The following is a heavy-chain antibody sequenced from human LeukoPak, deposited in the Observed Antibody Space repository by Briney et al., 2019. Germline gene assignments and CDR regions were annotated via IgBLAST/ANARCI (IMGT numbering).Heavy chain of an antibody. Sequence: ASVKVFCKASGYTFTNYDFNWVRQAPGQGLEWMGWISVYNGNTNYAQKLQGRVTMTTDTSTSTAYVELRSLRSDDTAVYYCARHYSGYGGAFDIWGQGTMVTVSS. CDR2: ISVYNGNT. D-gene: IGHD5-12*01. V-gene: IGHV1-18*01. CDR3: ARHYSGYGGAFDI. J-gene: IGHJ3*02. CDR1: GYTFTNYD.